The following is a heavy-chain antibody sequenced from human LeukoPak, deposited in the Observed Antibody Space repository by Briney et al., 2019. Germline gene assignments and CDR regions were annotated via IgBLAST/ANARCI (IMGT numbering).Heavy chain of an antibody. CDR2: IYYSGST. V-gene: IGHV4-39*01. CDR1: GGSISSSSYY. J-gene: IGHJ4*02. D-gene: IGHD1-26*01. Sequence: SETLSLTCTVSGGSISSSSYYWGWIRQPPGKGLEWIGSIYYSGSTYYNPSLKSRVTISVDTSKNQFPLKLSSVTAADTAVYYCARIVGASDYWGQGTLVTVSS. CDR3: ARIVGASDY.